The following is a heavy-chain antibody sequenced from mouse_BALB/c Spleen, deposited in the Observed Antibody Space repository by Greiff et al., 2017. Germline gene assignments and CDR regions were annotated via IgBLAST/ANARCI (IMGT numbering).Heavy chain of an antibody. CDR3: ARQTHHYFDY. J-gene: IGHJ2*01. V-gene: IGHV1-67*01. CDR2: ISIYYDNT. Sequence: QVQLKESGPELVRPGESVKISCKGSGYTFTDYAMHWVKQSHAKSLEWIGVISIYYDNTNYNQKFKGKATMTVDKSSSTAYMQLKSLTSEDSAVYYCARQTHHYFDYWGQGTTLTVSS. CDR1: GYTFTDYA.